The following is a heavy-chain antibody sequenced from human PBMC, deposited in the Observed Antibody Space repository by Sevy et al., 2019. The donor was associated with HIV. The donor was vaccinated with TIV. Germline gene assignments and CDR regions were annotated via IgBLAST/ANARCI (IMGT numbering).Heavy chain of an antibody. CDR3: TRDDSDNGSGSFYFAN. J-gene: IGHJ4*02. CDR1: GFSVSDTS. D-gene: IGHD3-10*01. CDR2: ISAGGTT. Sequence: GGSLRLSCAASGFSVSDTSMSWVRQAPGQGLEWVSVISAGGTTYHAGSVKGRFTISRDNYGNTVYLQMNSLGAEDTADYYCTRDDSDNGSGSFYFANWGQGTLVTVSS. V-gene: IGHV3-53*01.